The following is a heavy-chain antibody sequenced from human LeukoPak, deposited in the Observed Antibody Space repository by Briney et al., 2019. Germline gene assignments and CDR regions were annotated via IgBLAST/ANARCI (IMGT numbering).Heavy chain of an antibody. Sequence: GGSLRLSRAASGFTFSSYAMSWVRQAPGKGLEWVSAISGSGGSTYYADSVKGRFTISRDNSKNTLYLQMNSLRAEVTAVYYCARSTIFGVLDYWGQGTLVTVSS. D-gene: IGHD3-3*01. CDR2: ISGSGGST. V-gene: IGHV3-23*01. CDR3: ARSTIFGVLDY. CDR1: GFTFSSYA. J-gene: IGHJ4*02.